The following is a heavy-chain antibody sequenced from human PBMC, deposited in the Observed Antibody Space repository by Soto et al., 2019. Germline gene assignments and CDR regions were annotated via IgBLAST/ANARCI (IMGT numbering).Heavy chain of an antibody. V-gene: IGHV4-59*01. J-gene: IGHJ5*02. Sequence: PSETLSLTCTVSGGSISSYYWSWIRQPPGKGLEWIGYIYYSGSTNYNPSLKSRVTISVDTSKNQFSLKLSSVTAADTAVYYCARGLTLRYLNWFDPWGQGTLVTVSS. D-gene: IGHD3-9*01. CDR3: ARGLTLRYLNWFDP. CDR2: IYYSGST. CDR1: GGSISSYY.